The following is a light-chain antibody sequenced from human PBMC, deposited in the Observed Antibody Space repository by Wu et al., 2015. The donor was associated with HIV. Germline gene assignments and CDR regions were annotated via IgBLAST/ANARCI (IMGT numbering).Light chain of an antibody. V-gene: IGKV3-20*01. CDR2: GAS. CDR3: QQYGSSRLT. Sequence: EIVLTQSPGTLSLSPGGRATLSCRASQSVSSSYLAWYQQKPGQAPSLLIFGASSRATGIPDRFSGSGSGTDFTLTISRLEPEDFAVYYCQQYGSSRLTFGGGTKVEIK. CDR1: QSVSSSY. J-gene: IGKJ4*01.